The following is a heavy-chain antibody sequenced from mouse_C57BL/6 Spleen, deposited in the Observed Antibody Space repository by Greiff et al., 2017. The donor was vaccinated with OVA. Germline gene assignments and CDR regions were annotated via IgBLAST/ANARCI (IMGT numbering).Heavy chain of an antibody. CDR2: IDPSDSYT. CDR1: GYTFTSYW. J-gene: IGHJ2*01. CDR3: ARPGITTLFDY. Sequence: QVQLKESGAELVKPGASVKLSCKASGYTFTSYWMQWVKQRPGQGLEWIGEIDPSDSYTNYNQKFKGKATLTVDTSSSTAYMQLSSLTSEDSAVYYCARPGITTLFDYWGQGTTLTVSS. D-gene: IGHD2-4*01. V-gene: IGHV1-50*01.